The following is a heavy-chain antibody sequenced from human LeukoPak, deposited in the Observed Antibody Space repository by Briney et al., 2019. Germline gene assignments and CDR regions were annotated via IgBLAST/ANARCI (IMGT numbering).Heavy chain of an antibody. CDR3: ANEPHPWYYLDY. V-gene: IGHV3-23*01. Sequence: GGSLMLSWAAAGFSISSYARSGGRHARGEGLEWGSAISGSGGSTHYADSVMGRFTISRDNSQNTLYLQMNSLRAEDTAVYYCANEPHPWYYLDYWGQGTLVTVSS. CDR2: ISGSGGST. J-gene: IGHJ4*02. D-gene: IGHD2-15*01. CDR1: GFSISSYA.